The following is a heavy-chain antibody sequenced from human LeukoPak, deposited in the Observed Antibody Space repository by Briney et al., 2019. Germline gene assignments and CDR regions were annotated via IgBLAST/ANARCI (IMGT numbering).Heavy chain of an antibody. J-gene: IGHJ4*02. V-gene: IGHV3-7*01. CDR1: GFTFSSYW. Sequence: GGSLRLSCAASGFTFSSYWMSWVRQAPGKGLEWVANMKYDGSEKSYVDSVKGRFTTSRDNAKNSLYLQMNSLRAEDTAVYYCARDIEAAGLFLDYWGQGTLVTVSS. CDR3: ARDIEAAGLFLDY. D-gene: IGHD6-13*01. CDR2: MKYDGSEK.